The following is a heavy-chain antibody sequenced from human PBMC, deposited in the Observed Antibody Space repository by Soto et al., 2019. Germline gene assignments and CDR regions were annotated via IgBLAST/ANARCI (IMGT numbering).Heavy chain of an antibody. D-gene: IGHD3-10*02. Sequence: SETLSLTCTVSGGSISSSSYYWGWIRQPPGKGLEWIGSIYYSGSTYYNPSLKSRVTISVDTSKNKFSLKLSYVTAAYTAVYYCARTQDVFIDYWGQGTLVTVSS. CDR1: GGSISSSSYY. CDR3: ARTQDVFIDY. V-gene: IGHV4-39*01. J-gene: IGHJ4*02. CDR2: IYYSGST.